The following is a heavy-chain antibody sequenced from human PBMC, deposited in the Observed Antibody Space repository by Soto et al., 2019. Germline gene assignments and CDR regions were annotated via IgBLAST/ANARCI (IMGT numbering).Heavy chain of an antibody. CDR1: GYTFTSYG. V-gene: IGHV1-18*04. CDR3: ASDHRYGAGTWVIPNANQFDP. J-gene: IGHJ5*02. CDR2: ISAYNGNT. Sequence: QVQLVQSGAEVKKPGASVKVSCKASGYTFTSYGISWVRQAPGQGLEWMGWISAYNGNTNYAQKLQGRVTMTTDTSKSTAYRELRILRSDDTAVYYCASDHRYGAGTWVIPNANQFDPWGQGSLVIVSS. D-gene: IGHD6-19*01.